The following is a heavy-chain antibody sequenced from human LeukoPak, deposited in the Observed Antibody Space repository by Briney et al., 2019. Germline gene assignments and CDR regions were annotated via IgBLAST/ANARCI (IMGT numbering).Heavy chain of an antibody. Sequence: GGSLRLSCAASEFTFSIFWMHWVRQAPGKGLVWVARIISDGSYTNYADSAKGRFTISRDNAKNTLYLQMHSLRAEDTAVYYCAKDRHAPGRYCSSTTCFPFDSWGQGTLVTVSS. D-gene: IGHD2-2*01. CDR1: EFTFSIFW. CDR3: AKDRHAPGRYCSSTTCFPFDS. V-gene: IGHV3-74*01. CDR2: IISDGSYT. J-gene: IGHJ5*01.